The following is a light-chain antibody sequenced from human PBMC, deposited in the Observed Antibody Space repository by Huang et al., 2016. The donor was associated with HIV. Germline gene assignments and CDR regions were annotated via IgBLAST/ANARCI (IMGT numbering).Light chain of an antibody. CDR2: AAS. V-gene: IGKV3-20*01. CDR3: LQNGILPLT. Sequence: EIVLTQSPGTLSLSPGERATLSCRASQSVSSSYLGWYQQKPGQAPRLLIDAASSRATGIPDRFSGSGSGTDFTLTISRLEPEDFAVYYCLQNGILPLTFGGGTRVEIK. CDR1: QSVSSSY. J-gene: IGKJ4*01.